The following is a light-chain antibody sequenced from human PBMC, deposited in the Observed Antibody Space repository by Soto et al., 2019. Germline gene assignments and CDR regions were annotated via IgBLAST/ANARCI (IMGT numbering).Light chain of an antibody. CDR1: QSISAW. V-gene: IGKV1-5*01. J-gene: IGKJ1*01. Sequence: DIQMTQSPSTLSASVGDRVTITCRASQSISAWLAWYQQKPGEAPTLLIYDASSLESGVPSRFSGGGSETEFTLTIGSLQPDDVATYYCQHYHDYPWTLGQGTKVGI. CDR3: QHYHDYPWT. CDR2: DAS.